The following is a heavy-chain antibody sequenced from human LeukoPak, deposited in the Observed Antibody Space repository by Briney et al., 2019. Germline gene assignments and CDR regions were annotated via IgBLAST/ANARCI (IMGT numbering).Heavy chain of an antibody. CDR3: VRDCSGGSCYSGIDY. Sequence: PGRSLRLSCAASGFTFSSYAMHWVRQAPGKELEWVAVISYDGSNKYYADSVRGRITISRDNSKKTLHLQMNSLRAEDTAVYYCVRDCSGGSCYSGIDYGGQGTRVTVSS. J-gene: IGHJ4*02. CDR1: GFTFSSYA. CDR2: ISYDGSNK. D-gene: IGHD2-15*01. V-gene: IGHV3-30-3*01.